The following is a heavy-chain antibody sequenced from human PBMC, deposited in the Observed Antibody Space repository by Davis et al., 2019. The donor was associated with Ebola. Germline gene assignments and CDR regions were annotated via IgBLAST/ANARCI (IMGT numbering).Heavy chain of an antibody. CDR2: IIPIFGTA. Sequence: SVKVSCKASGYTFTSYGISWVRQAPGQGLEWMGGIIPIFGTANCAQKFQGRVTITADESTSTAYMELSSLRSEDTAVYYCARALRVANWFDPWGQGTLVTVSS. V-gene: IGHV1-69*13. CDR3: ARALRVANWFDP. J-gene: IGHJ5*02. CDR1: GYTFTSYG.